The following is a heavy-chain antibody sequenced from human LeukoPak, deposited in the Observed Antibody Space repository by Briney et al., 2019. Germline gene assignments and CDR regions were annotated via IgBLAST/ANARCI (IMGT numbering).Heavy chain of an antibody. D-gene: IGHD2-21*02. Sequence: GGSLRLSCAASGFTFSSYSMNWVRQAPGKGLEWVSIIYSSDYMYYADSVKGRFTISRDNSKNTLYLQMNSLRAEDTAVYYCARDLRYCGGDCYFGGRGGENYFDYWGQGTLVTVSS. CDR3: ARDLRYCGGDCYFGGRGGENYFDY. CDR2: IYSSDYM. J-gene: IGHJ4*02. V-gene: IGHV3-21*01. CDR1: GFTFSSYS.